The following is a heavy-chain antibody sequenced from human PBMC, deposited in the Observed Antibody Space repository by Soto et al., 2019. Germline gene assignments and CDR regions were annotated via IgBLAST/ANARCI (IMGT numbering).Heavy chain of an antibody. Sequence: PGESLKISCKDSGYSFTSYWIGRLRQMPGKGLEWMGIIYPGDSDTRYSPSFQGQVTISADKSISTAYLQWSSLKASDTAMYYCARHSSHCGGDCYSSYYYYGMDVWGQGTTVTVSS. V-gene: IGHV5-51*01. D-gene: IGHD2-21*02. CDR3: ARHSSHCGGDCYSSYYYYGMDV. CDR1: GYSFTSYW. CDR2: IYPGDSDT. J-gene: IGHJ6*02.